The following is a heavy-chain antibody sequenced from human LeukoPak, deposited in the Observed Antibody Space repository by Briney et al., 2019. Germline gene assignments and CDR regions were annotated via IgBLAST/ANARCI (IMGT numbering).Heavy chain of an antibody. CDR3: AKEVRAWITIRAFDI. V-gene: IGHV3-9*01. D-gene: IGHD3-3*01. Sequence: GRSLRLSCAASGFTFDDYAMHWVRQAPGKGLEWVSGISWNSGSIGYADSVKGRFTISRDNAKNSLYLQMNSLRAEDTALYYRAKEVRAWITIRAFDIWGQGTMVTVSS. CDR1: GFTFDDYA. J-gene: IGHJ3*02. CDR2: ISWNSGSI.